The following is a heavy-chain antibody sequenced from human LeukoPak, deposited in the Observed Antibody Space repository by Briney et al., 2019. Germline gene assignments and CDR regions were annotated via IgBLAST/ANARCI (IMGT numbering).Heavy chain of an antibody. CDR3: ARGGGNFDY. J-gene: IGHJ4*02. Sequence: GGSLRLSCAASEFTFSSYTINWVRQAPGEGLEWVSSISSTSTYISYADSVKGRFTISRDNAKNSLYLQMNTLRAEDTAVYYCARGGGNFDYWGQGTLVTVSS. CDR1: EFTFSSYT. V-gene: IGHV3-21*01. D-gene: IGHD2-15*01. CDR2: ISSTSTYI.